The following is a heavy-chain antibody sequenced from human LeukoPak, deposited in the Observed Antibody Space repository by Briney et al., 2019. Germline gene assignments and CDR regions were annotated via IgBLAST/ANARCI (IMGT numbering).Heavy chain of an antibody. J-gene: IGHJ4*02. V-gene: IGHV1-46*01. CDR1: GYTFTDYY. CDR2: INPSGGST. CDR3: ARAGAYDSSGYYFYY. Sequence: ASVKVSCKASGYTFTDYYMHWVRQAPGQGLEWMGWINPSGGSTSYAQKFQGRVTMTRDTSTSTVYMELSSLRSEDTAVYYCARAGAYDSSGYYFYYWGQGTLVTVSS. D-gene: IGHD3-22*01.